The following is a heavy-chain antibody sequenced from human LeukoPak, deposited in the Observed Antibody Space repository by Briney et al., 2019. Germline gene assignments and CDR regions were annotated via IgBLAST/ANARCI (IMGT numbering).Heavy chain of an antibody. D-gene: IGHD2-2*01. CDR3: AKGLNIVVVPAAVLTGGGYFDY. CDR1: GFTFSSYG. V-gene: IGHV3-30*02. Sequence: GGSLRLSCAASGFTFSSYGMHWVRQAPGKGLEWVAFIRYDGSNKYYADSVKGRFTISRDNSKNTLYLQMNSLRAEDTAVYYCAKGLNIVVVPAAVLTGGGYFDYWGQGTLVTVSS. CDR2: IRYDGSNK. J-gene: IGHJ4*02.